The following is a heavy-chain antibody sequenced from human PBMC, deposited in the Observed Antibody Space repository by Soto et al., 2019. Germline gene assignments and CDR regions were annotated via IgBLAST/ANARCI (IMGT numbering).Heavy chain of an antibody. V-gene: IGHV3-72*01. Sequence: EVQLVESGGGLVQPGGSLRLSCAASGFSFSDHYMDWVRQAPGKGLEWVGRSRNKADSYTTEYAASVKGRFTISRDDSKYSLYLQMNSLKTEDTAVYYCTSLPRGNSPPFDYWGQGTLVTVSS. J-gene: IGHJ4*02. CDR3: TSLPRGNSPPFDY. CDR2: SRNKADSYTT. D-gene: IGHD1-26*01. CDR1: GFSFSDHY.